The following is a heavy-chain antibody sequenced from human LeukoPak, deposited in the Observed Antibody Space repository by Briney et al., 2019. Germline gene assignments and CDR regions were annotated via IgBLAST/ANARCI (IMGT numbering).Heavy chain of an antibody. Sequence: ASVKVSCKASGYTFTGYYMHWVRQAPGQGLEWMGWINPNSGGTNYAQKFQGRVTMTRDTSISTAYMELSRLRSDDTAVYYCARDGDIVATLYYFDYWGQGTLVTVSS. CDR1: GYTFTGYY. CDR3: ARDGDIVATLYYFDY. CDR2: INPNSGGT. D-gene: IGHD5-12*01. V-gene: IGHV1-2*02. J-gene: IGHJ4*02.